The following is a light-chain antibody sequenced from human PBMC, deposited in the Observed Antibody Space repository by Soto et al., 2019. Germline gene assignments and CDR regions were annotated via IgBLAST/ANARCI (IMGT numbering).Light chain of an antibody. CDR2: DAS. CDR1: QSISNW. Sequence: DIQMTQSPSTLSASVGDRVTITCRASQSISNWLAWYQQKQGKAPKLLIYDASSLESGVPSRFSGSGSGTEFTLTISSLQPDDFATYYCQQYNSYSGTFGQGTKLEIK. V-gene: IGKV1-5*01. J-gene: IGKJ2*01. CDR3: QQYNSYSGT.